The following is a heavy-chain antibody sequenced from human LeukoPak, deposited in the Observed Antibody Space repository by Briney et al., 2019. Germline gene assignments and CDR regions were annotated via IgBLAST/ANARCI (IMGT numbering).Heavy chain of an antibody. CDR2: IYPGDSDT. D-gene: IGHD2-15*01. V-gene: IGHV5-51*01. CDR3: ARLSGRVVCSAGSCYIDS. J-gene: IGHJ4*02. Sequence: GESLKISCKGSGYRFTSDWIGWVRQMPGKGLEWMGIIYPGDSDTRYSPSFQGQVTISADKSVNTAYLQWSSLKASDTAMYYCARLSGRVVCSAGSCYIDSWGQGALVTVSS. CDR1: GYRFTSDW.